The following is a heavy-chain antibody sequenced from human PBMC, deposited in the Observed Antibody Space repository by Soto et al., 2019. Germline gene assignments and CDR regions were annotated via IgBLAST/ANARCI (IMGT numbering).Heavy chain of an antibody. Sequence: QVQLVESGGGVVQPGRSLRLSCAASGFTFSSYGMHWVRHAPGKGLEWVAVISYDGSNKYYADSVKGRFTISRDNSKNTLYLQMNSLRAEDTAVYYCAKETAGAFDIWGQGTMVTVSS. CDR1: GFTFSSYG. J-gene: IGHJ3*02. CDR3: AKETAGAFDI. CDR2: ISYDGSNK. V-gene: IGHV3-30*18.